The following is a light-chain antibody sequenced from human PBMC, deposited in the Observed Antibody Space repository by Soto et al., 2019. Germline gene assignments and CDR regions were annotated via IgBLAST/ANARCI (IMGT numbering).Light chain of an antibody. V-gene: IGKV3-11*01. J-gene: IGKJ4*01. CDR1: QSVSSY. Sequence: EIVLTQSPATLSLSPGERATLSCRASQSVSSYLAWYQQKPGQAPRLLIYDASSRATGIPDRFSGSGSGTDFALTIISLEPEDFAVYYCQQYNNWLRTFGGGTKVDIK. CDR2: DAS. CDR3: QQYNNWLRT.